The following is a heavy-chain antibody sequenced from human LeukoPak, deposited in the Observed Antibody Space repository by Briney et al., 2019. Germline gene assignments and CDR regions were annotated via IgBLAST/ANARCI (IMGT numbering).Heavy chain of an antibody. Sequence: SETLSLTCTVPGGSISSYYWSWIRQPPGKGLEWIGYIYYSGSTNYNPSLKSRVTISVDTSKNQFSLKLSSVTAADTAVYYCARQLYCGGDWSNWFDPWGQGTLVTVSS. CDR3: ARQLYCGGDWSNWFDP. CDR1: GGSISSYY. J-gene: IGHJ5*02. CDR2: IYYSGST. D-gene: IGHD2-21*02. V-gene: IGHV4-59*08.